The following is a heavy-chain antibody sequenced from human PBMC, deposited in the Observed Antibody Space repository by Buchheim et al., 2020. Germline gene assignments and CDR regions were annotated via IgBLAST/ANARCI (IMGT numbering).Heavy chain of an antibody. V-gene: IGHV3-30*18. CDR3: AKDSGYDYVHLDD. CDR1: GFTFSSYG. CDR2: ISYDGSNK. Sequence: QVQLVESGGGVVQPGRSLRLSCAASGFTFSSYGMHWVRQAPGKGLEWVAVISYDGSNKYYADSVKGRFTISRDNSKNTLYLQMNSLRAVDTAEYYCAKDSGYDYVHLDDWGQGTL. D-gene: IGHD5-12*01. J-gene: IGHJ4*02.